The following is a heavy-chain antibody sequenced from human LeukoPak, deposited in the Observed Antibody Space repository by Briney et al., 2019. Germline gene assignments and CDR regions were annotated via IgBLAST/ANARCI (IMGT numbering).Heavy chain of an antibody. V-gene: IGHV1-2*02. CDR2: INPNSGGT. CDR3: AREPSYGWSLGY. D-gene: IGHD6-19*01. J-gene: IGHJ4*02. CDR1: GYTFTGYY. Sequence: ASVKVSCKASGYTFTGYYMHWVRQAPGQGLEWMGWINPNSGGTNYARNFQGRVIMTRDTSISTAYMELSWLISDDTAVYYCAREPSYGWSLGYWGQGTLVTVSS.